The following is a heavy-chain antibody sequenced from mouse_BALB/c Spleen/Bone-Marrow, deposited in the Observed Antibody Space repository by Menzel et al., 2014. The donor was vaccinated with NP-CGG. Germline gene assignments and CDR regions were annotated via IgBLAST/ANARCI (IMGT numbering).Heavy chain of an antibody. CDR2: INPDSSTI. CDR1: GFDFSRYW. D-gene: IGHD1-1*01. V-gene: IGHV4-1*02. J-gene: IGHJ1*01. Sequence: EVKLVESGGGLVRPGGSLKLSCATSGFDFSRYWMSWVRPAPGKGLEWVGEINPDSSTINYTPSLKDKFIISRDNAKNTLYLQMSKVRSEDTALYYCARLNYYGNLFVWGAGTTVTVSS. CDR3: ARLNYYGNLFV.